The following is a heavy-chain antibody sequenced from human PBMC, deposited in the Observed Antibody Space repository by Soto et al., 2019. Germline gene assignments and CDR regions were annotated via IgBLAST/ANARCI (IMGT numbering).Heavy chain of an antibody. D-gene: IGHD2-15*01. CDR2: ISGSGGST. J-gene: IGHJ3*02. V-gene: IGHV3-23*01. Sequence: GGSLRLSCAASGFTFSSYAMSWVRQAPGKGLEWVSAISGSGGSTYYADSVKGRFTISRDNSKNTLYLQMNSLRAEDTAVYYCAKGGGCSGGSCYSYAFDIWGQGTMVTVSS. CDR3: AKGGGCSGGSCYSYAFDI. CDR1: GFTFSSYA.